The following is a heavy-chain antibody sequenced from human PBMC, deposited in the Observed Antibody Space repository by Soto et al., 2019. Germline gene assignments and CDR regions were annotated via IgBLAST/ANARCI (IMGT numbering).Heavy chain of an antibody. D-gene: IGHD2-2*01. CDR2: IKSKTDGGTT. J-gene: IGHJ6*03. CDR3: TTVSGGYCSSTSCYRRYYYYMDV. V-gene: IGHV3-15*01. CDR1: GFTFSNAW. Sequence: GGSLRLSCAASGFTFSNAWMSWVRQAPGKGLEWVGRIKSKTDGGTTDYAAPVKGRFTISRDDSKNTLYLQMNSLKTEDTAVYYCTTVSGGYCSSTSCYRRYYYYMDVWGKGTTVTVSS.